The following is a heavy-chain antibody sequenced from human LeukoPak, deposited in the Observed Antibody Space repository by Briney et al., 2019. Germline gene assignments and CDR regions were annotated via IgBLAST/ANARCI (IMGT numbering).Heavy chain of an antibody. D-gene: IGHD6-6*01. CDR3: ARGPNSNWSGLDF. CDR2: ISPTGSTT. V-gene: IGHV3-74*01. Sequence: GGSLRLSCTGSGFSFSGHWMHWARQLPGKGLVWVSRISPTGSTTSYADSVKGRFTVSRDNAKNTLYLQVNNLRAEDTAVYYCARGPNSNWSGLDFWGQGTLLTVSS. J-gene: IGHJ4*02. CDR1: GFSFSGHW.